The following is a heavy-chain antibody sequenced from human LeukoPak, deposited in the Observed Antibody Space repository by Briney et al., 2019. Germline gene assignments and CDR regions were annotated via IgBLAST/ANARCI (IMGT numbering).Heavy chain of an antibody. J-gene: IGHJ4*02. D-gene: IGHD1-26*01. CDR2: ISGSGGST. CDR1: GFTFSSYA. V-gene: IGHV3-23*01. CDR3: AKGPARVGATSIDY. Sequence: GGSLRLSCAASGFTFSSYAMSWVRQAPGKGLEWVSAISGSGGSTYYADSVKGRFTISRDNSKNTLYLQMNSLRAEDTAVYYCAKGPARVGATSIDYWGQGTLFTVSS.